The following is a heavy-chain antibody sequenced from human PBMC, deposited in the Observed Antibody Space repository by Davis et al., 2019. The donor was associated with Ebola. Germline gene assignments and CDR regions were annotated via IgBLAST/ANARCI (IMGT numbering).Heavy chain of an antibody. J-gene: IGHJ5*02. V-gene: IGHV3-7*03. CDR3: ARDLWFGELSDR. CDR1: GFTFSSYW. D-gene: IGHD3-10*01. Sequence: GGSLRLSCAASGFTFSSYWMSWVRQAPGKGLEWVATIKQDGSEKYYVDSVKGRFTISRDNAKNTLYLQMNSLRVDDTAVYYCARDLWFGELSDRWGQGTLVTVSS. CDR2: IKQDGSEK.